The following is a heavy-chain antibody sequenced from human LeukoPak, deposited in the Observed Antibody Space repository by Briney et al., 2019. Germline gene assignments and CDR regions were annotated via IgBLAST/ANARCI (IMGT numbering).Heavy chain of an antibody. J-gene: IGHJ4*02. Sequence: GGSLRLSCAASGFTFTNYGIHWVRQAPGQGLEWVAFIRYDGTHQYYPYSVKGRFTTSRDNSKNTVYLQMNSLRPHDAAVYYCAKHLLRDNWNLEFCAYRGQGTLVTVSS. V-gene: IGHV3-30*02. CDR2: IRYDGTHQ. CDR1: GFTFTNYG. D-gene: IGHD1-7*01. CDR3: AKHLLRDNWNLEFCAY.